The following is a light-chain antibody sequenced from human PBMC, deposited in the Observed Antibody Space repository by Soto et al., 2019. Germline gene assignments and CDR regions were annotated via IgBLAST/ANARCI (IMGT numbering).Light chain of an antibody. J-gene: IGLJ1*01. CDR2: EVS. CDR1: SIDIGLYNY. V-gene: IGLV2-14*01. Sequence: QSALGQPASMSGSPAQSITIPCTGTSIDIGLYNYVSWYQHHPGKAPKLLISEVSIRPSGLSDRFSASKTGNTASLTISGLQPEDDAFYSCSCLSTTSTPIVFGTGTKVTVL. CDR3: SCLSTTSTPIV.